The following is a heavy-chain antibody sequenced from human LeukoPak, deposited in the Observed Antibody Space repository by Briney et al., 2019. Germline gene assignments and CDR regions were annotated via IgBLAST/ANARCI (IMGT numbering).Heavy chain of an antibody. J-gene: IGHJ4*02. CDR2: IYYSGST. Sequence: SSETLSLTCTVSGGSISRGDYYWSWIRQPPGKGLEWIGYIYYSGSTDYNPSLKSRVTISVDTSKNQFSLKLSSVTAADTAVYYCARGKSKFDYWGQGTLVTVSS. V-gene: IGHV4-30-4*01. CDR1: GGSISRGDYY. CDR3: ARGKSKFDY.